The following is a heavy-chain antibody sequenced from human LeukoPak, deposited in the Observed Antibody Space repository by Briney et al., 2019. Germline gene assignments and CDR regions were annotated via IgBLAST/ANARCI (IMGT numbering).Heavy chain of an antibody. V-gene: IGHV4-34*01. D-gene: IGHD4-23*01. CDR2: INHSGST. Sequence: SETLSLICAVYGGSFSGYYWSWIRQPPGKGLEWIGEINHSGSTNYNPSLKSRLTISVDTSNNQYSLKLSSVTAADPAVYYCAPLTGGDDAFDIWGQGTMVTVSS. CDR1: GGSFSGYY. CDR3: APLTGGDDAFDI. J-gene: IGHJ3*02.